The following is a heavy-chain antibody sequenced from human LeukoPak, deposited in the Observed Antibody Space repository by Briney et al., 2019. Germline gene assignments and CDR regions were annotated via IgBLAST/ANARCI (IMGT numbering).Heavy chain of an antibody. CDR3: ARLSGYCSSTSCYPLVDY. J-gene: IGHJ4*02. Sequence: PSETLSLTCTVSGGSISSSSYYWGWIRQPPGKGLEWIGSIYYSGSTYYNPSLKSRVTISVDTSKNQFSLKLSSVTAADTAVYYCARLSGYCSSTSCYPLVDYWGQGTLVTVSS. CDR2: IYYSGST. V-gene: IGHV4-39*01. CDR1: GGSISSSSYY. D-gene: IGHD2-2*01.